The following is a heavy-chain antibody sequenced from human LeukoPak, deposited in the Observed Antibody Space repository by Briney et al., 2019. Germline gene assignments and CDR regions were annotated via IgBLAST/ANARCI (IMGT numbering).Heavy chain of an antibody. Sequence: GGSLRLSCAASGFTFSSYSMHWVRQAPGKGLEWVAVISYDGSNKYYADSVKGRFTISRDNSKNTLYLQMNSLRAEDTAVYYCARDIYDSSGYYYLDYWGQGTLVTVSS. CDR1: GFTFSSYS. V-gene: IGHV3-30*03. J-gene: IGHJ4*02. CDR3: ARDIYDSSGYYYLDY. D-gene: IGHD3-22*01. CDR2: ISYDGSNK.